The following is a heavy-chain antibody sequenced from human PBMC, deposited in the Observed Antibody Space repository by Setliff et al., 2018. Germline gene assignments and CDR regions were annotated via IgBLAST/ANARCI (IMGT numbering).Heavy chain of an antibody. V-gene: IGHV4-39*01. CDR2: IYYSGST. CDR3: ARHRAVAGAYYFDF. Sequence: SETLSLTCTVSGGSISSSVYYWGWIRQPPGKGLEWIGSIYYSGSTYYNPSLKSRVTISGDTSKNQFSLKLTAVTAADTAIYYCARHRAVAGAYYFDFWGQGTLVTVSS. D-gene: IGHD6-19*01. J-gene: IGHJ4*02. CDR1: GGSISSSVYY.